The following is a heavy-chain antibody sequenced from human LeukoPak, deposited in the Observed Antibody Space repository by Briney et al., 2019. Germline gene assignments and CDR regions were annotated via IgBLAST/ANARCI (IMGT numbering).Heavy chain of an antibody. J-gene: IGHJ6*03. CDR3: ARDIREYCSGGSCYRGGPISYYYYYYMDV. D-gene: IGHD2-15*01. CDR1: GGSISSYY. V-gene: IGHV4-4*07. CDR2: TYTSGST. Sequence: SETLSLTCTVSGGSISSYYWSWIRQPAGKGLEWIGRTYTSGSTNYNPSLKSRVTMSVDTSKNQFSLKLSSVTAADTAVYYCARDIREYCSGGSCYRGGPISYYYYYYMDVWGKGTTVTVSS.